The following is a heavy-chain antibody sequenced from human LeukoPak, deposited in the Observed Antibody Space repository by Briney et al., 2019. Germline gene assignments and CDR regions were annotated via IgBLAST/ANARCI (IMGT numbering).Heavy chain of an antibody. V-gene: IGHV3-30*02. J-gene: IGHJ4*02. CDR2: IRYDGSNK. D-gene: IGHD3-10*01. CDR3: AKTFYYGSGSYFGY. Sequence: GGSLRLSCAASGFTFSSYGMHWVRQAPGKGLEWVAFIRYDGSNKYYADSVKGRFTISRDNSKNTLYRQMNSLRAEDTAVYYCAKTFYYGSGSYFGYWGQGPLVTVSS. CDR1: GFTFSSYG.